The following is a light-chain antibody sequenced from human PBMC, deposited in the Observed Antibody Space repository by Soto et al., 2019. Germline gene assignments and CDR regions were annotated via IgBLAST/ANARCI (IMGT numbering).Light chain of an antibody. V-gene: IGKV3-15*01. CDR3: QQYDDWPPFT. CDR2: GAS. CDR1: QSVSSN. J-gene: IGKJ3*01. Sequence: EIVMTQSPATLSVSPGERATLSCRASQSVSSNLAWYQQKPGQAPRLLIYGASIRATGFPARFSGSGSGTAFTLTISTLQSEDFAVYYCQQYDDWPPFTFGPGTKVDIK.